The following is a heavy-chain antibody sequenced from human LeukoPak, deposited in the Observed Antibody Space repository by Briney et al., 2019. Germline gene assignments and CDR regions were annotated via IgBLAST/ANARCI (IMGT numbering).Heavy chain of an antibody. Sequence: SETLSLTCTVSSGSITGYYWSWIRQPPGKGLEWIGYVYATGATNYNPSLKTRATISIDTSKNQLSLTLTSVTAADTAVYYCARVGSGGAWFDFWGQGTLVSVSS. J-gene: IGHJ4*02. CDR3: ARVGSGGAWFDF. CDR2: VYATGAT. V-gene: IGHV4-59*01. CDR1: SGSITGYY. D-gene: IGHD6-19*01.